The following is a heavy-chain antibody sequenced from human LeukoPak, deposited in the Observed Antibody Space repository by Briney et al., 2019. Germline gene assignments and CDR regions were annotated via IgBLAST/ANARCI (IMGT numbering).Heavy chain of an antibody. Sequence: SETLSLTCTVSGGSISGYYWSWIRQPPGKGLEWVGYISYSGSTNYNPSLKSRVTISVDTSKNQFSLKLSSVTAADTAVYYCARAPGSSGYYLRGWFDPWGQGTLVTVSS. CDR1: GGSISGYY. CDR2: ISYSGST. J-gene: IGHJ5*02. CDR3: ARAPGSSGYYLRGWFDP. D-gene: IGHD3-22*01. V-gene: IGHV4-59*12.